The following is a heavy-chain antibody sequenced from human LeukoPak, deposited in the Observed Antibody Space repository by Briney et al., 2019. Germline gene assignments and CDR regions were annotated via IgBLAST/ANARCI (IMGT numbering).Heavy chain of an antibody. CDR3: ARRAYGDYFDY. D-gene: IGHD4-17*01. CDR1: GGSFSGYY. V-gene: IGHV4-34*01. CDR2: INHSGST. Sequence: SETLSLTCAVYGGSFSGYYWSWTRQPPGKGLEWIGEINHSGSTNYNPSLKSRVTISVDTSKNQFSLKLSSVTAADTAVYYCARRAYGDYFDYWGQGTLVTVSS. J-gene: IGHJ4*02.